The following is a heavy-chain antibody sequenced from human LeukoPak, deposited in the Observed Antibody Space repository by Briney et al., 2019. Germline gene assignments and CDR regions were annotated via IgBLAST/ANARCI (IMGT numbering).Heavy chain of an antibody. J-gene: IGHJ3*02. Sequence: GGSLRLSCAASGFTFSSYSMNWVRQAPGKGLEWVSYISSSSSTIYYADSVKGRFTISRDNAKNSLYLQMNSLRAEDTALYYCARGPNGAFDIWGQGTMVTVSS. V-gene: IGHV3-48*01. CDR1: GFTFSSYS. D-gene: IGHD4/OR15-4a*01. CDR2: ISSSSSTI. CDR3: ARGPNGAFDI.